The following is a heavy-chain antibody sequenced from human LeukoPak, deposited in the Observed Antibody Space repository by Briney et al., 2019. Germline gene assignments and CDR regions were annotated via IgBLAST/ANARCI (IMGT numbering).Heavy chain of an antibody. Sequence: PGGSLRLSCAASGFTFSSYSMNWVCQAPGKGLEWVSSISSSSSYIYYADSVKGRFTISRDNAKNSLYLQMNSLRAEDTAVYYCARDRADLYSGSYSDYFDYWGQGTLVTVSS. CDR2: ISSSSSYI. CDR1: GFTFSSYS. CDR3: ARDRADLYSGSYSDYFDY. J-gene: IGHJ4*02. D-gene: IGHD1-26*01. V-gene: IGHV3-21*01.